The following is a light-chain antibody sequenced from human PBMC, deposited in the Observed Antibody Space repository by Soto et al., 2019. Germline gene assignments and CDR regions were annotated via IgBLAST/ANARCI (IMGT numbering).Light chain of an antibody. Sequence: DIQMTQSPSSLSASVGDRVTITCRASQVISNYLAWYQQKPGKVPKLLIYAASTLQSEVPSRFSGSGSGTDFTLTISSLQPEDVATYYCQKYNSALWTFGQGTKVEIK. J-gene: IGKJ1*01. CDR3: QKYNSALWT. CDR2: AAS. CDR1: QVISNY. V-gene: IGKV1-27*01.